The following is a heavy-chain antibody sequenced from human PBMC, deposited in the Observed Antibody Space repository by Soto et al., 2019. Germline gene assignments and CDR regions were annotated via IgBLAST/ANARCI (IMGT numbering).Heavy chain of an antibody. CDR3: ARAGSCSGGSCYPSPFDY. CDR1: GYTFTSYA. CDR2: INAGNGNT. Sequence: ASVKVSCKASGYTFTSYAMHWVRQAPGQRLEWMGWINAGNGNTKYSQKFQGRVTITRDTSASTAYMELSSLRSEDTAVYYCARAGSCSGGSCYPSPFDYWGQGTLVTVSS. V-gene: IGHV1-3*01. J-gene: IGHJ4*02. D-gene: IGHD2-15*01.